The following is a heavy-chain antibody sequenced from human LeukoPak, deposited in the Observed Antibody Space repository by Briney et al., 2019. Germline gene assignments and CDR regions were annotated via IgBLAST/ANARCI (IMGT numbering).Heavy chain of an antibody. Sequence: ETLSLTCTVSGGSISSYYWSWVRQAPGKGLEWVSAISGSGGSTYYADSVKGRFTISRDNSKNTLYLQMNSLRADDTAVYYCAKDQVISGSEASDIWGQGTMVTVSS. CDR1: GGSISSYY. J-gene: IGHJ3*02. D-gene: IGHD2-21*01. CDR3: AKDQVISGSEASDI. CDR2: ISGSGGST. V-gene: IGHV3-23*01.